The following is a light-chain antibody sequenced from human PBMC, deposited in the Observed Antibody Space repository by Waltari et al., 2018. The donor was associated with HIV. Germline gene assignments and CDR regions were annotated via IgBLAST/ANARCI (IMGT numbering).Light chain of an antibody. CDR2: EVS. J-gene: IGLJ2*01. V-gene: IGLV3-1*01. Sequence: SSQLTQTPSLSVSPGQTATLSCSGDKMGARFVCWYQQKPGKVPVLVLYEVSRRPAGIPGRFSGTNSGNTATLTISGTQASDEADYYCDAWNSSTGVLFGGGTKLTVL. CDR1: KMGARF. CDR3: DAWNSSTGVL.